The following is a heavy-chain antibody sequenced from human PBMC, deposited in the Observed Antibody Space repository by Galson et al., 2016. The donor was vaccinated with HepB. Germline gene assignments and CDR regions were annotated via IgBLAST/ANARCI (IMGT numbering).Heavy chain of an antibody. Sequence: SVKVSCKASGYTFSSYGINWVRQAPGQGLEWMGWISAYNGNTNYAQKFQGRVTMTTDTSTSTAYMGLRSLRSDDTAMYYCARVMSPLRYFDPFGYWGQGTTVTVSS. J-gene: IGHJ4*03. D-gene: IGHD3-9*01. V-gene: IGHV1-18*01. CDR1: GYTFSSYG. CDR3: ARVMSPLRYFDPFGY. CDR2: ISAYNGNT.